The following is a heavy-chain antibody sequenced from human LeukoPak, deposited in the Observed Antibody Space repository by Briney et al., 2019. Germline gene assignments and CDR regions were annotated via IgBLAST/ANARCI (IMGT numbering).Heavy chain of an antibody. V-gene: IGHV4-59*12. CDR1: GGSISSYY. D-gene: IGHD3-3*01. J-gene: IGHJ4*02. Sequence: NPSETLSLTCTVSGGSISSYYWSWIRQPPGKGLEWIGYIYYSGSTNYNPSLKSRVTMSVDTSKNQFSLKLSSVTAADTAVYYCASSFWSGYRFDYWGQGTLVTVSS. CDR2: IYYSGST. CDR3: ASSFWSGYRFDY.